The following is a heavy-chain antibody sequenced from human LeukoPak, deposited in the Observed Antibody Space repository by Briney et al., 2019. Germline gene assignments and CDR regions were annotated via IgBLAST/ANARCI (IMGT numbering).Heavy chain of an antibody. CDR2: IYYSGST. D-gene: IGHD6-13*01. Sequence: SETLSLTCAVYGGSFSGYYWSWIRQPPGKGLEWIGYIYYSGSTNYNPSLKSRVTISVDTSKNQFSLKLSSVTAADTAVYYCARHAGYSSSWSPAFDYWGQGTLVTVSS. V-gene: IGHV4-59*08. CDR3: ARHAGYSSSWSPAFDY. CDR1: GGSFSGYY. J-gene: IGHJ4*02.